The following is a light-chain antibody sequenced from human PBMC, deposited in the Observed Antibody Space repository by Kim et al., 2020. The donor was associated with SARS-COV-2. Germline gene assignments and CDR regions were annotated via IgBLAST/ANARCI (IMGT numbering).Light chain of an antibody. CDR1: QDIRIY. V-gene: IGKV1-33*01. CDR3: QQYDNLPLT. Sequence: ASVGDRVTITCQASQDIRIYLNWYEQKPGKAPKVLISGASNLETGVPSRISGSGSGTEYAFTISSLQPEDIAMYFCQQYDNLPLTFGGGTKVDIK. CDR2: GAS. J-gene: IGKJ4*01.